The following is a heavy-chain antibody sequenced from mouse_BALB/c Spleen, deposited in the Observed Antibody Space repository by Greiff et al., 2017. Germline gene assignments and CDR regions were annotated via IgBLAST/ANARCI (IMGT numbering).Heavy chain of an antibody. Sequence: VQLQQSAAELARPGASVKMSCKASGYTFTSYTMHWVKQRPGQGLEWIGYINPSSGYTEYNQKFKDKTTLTADKSSSTAYMQLSSLTSEDSAVYYCARRHYYGSSHYYAMDYWGQGTSVTVSS. D-gene: IGHD1-1*01. CDR3: ARRHYYGSSHYYAMDY. V-gene: IGHV1-4*02. CDR2: INPSSGYT. J-gene: IGHJ4*01. CDR1: GYTFTSYT.